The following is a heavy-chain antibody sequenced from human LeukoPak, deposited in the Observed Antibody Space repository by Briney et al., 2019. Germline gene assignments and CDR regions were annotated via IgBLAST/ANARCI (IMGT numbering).Heavy chain of an antibody. CDR1: GYTFTSYD. CDR3: ARGPRGDYLWGSYRYPFEN. CDR2: MNPNSGNT. V-gene: IGHV1-8*01. D-gene: IGHD3-16*02. Sequence: ASVKVSCKASGYTFTSYDINWVRQATGQGPEWLGWMNPNSGNTGYARKFQGRVTMTGNTSITTAYMELSSLRSEDTAVYYCARGPRGDYLWGSYRYPFENWGQGTLGTVSS. J-gene: IGHJ4*02.